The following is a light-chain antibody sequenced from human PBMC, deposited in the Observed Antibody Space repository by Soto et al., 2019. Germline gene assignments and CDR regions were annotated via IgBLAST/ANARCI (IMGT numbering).Light chain of an antibody. CDR1: QSIRNY. J-gene: IGKJ5*01. Sequence: DVERTQVDSAGCGSVKEIYTITCRESQSIRNYLNWYQQKPGKAPKLLIYAASSLQSGVPSRFSGRGSGTDFTLTISSLQPEDFATYYCPQSYSTPRIPSCQG. V-gene: IGKV1-39*01. CDR3: PQSYSTPRIP. CDR2: AAS.